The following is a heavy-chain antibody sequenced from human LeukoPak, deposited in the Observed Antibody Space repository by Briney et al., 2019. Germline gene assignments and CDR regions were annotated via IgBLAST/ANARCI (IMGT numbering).Heavy chain of an antibody. J-gene: IGHJ4*02. Sequence: AGGSLRLSCAASGFTFSSYAMTWVRQAPGKGLEWVSIISGSGGSTSYADSVKGRFTISRDNSKNTLYLQMNSLRAEDTAVYFCARGSGYYDRVLDYWGQGTLVTVSS. CDR1: GFTFSSYA. D-gene: IGHD3-22*01. V-gene: IGHV3-23*01. CDR3: ARGSGYYDRVLDY. CDR2: ISGSGGST.